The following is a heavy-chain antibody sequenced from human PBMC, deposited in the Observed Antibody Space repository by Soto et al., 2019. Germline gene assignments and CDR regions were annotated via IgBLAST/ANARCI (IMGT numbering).Heavy chain of an antibody. J-gene: IGHJ6*01. D-gene: IGHD6-25*01. CDR2: INPNSGGT. CDR3: AKDRANRGPSLGAAKYYSYYYGMEV. V-gene: IGHV1-2*02. CDR1: GYTFTGYY. Sequence: ASVKVSCKASGYTFTGYYMHWVRQAPGQGLEGRGWINPNSGGTNYAQKFQGRGTMTRDTSISTADMELSRVRSEDTVVYYCAKDRANRGPSLGAAKYYSYYYGMEVWGQGTTVTASS.